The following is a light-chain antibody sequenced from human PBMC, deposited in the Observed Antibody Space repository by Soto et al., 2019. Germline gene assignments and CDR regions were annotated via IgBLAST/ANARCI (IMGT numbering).Light chain of an antibody. Sequence: AIRMTQSPSSLSAPTGDRVTIACRASQDIGSVSAWYQQKAGKAPKLLIYVASALQTGVPSRFSGSGSGTDFTLTISRLQSEDSATYYCQQYYSYPRTFGQGTKVDIK. V-gene: IGKV1-8*01. CDR2: VAS. J-gene: IGKJ1*01. CDR1: QDIGSV. CDR3: QQYYSYPRT.